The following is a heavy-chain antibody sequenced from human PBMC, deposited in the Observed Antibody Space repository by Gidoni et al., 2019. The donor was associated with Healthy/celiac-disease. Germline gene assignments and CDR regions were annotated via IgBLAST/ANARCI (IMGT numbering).Heavy chain of an antibody. CDR3: ARDRGPLDGGGGSSSWFNLYYYYGMDV. D-gene: IGHD6-13*01. J-gene: IGHJ6*02. V-gene: IGHV3-11*01. CDR2: SSGSTI. Sequence: SSGSTIYYADSVKGRFTISRDNAKNSLYLQMNSLRAGDTAVYYCARDRGPLDGGGGSSSWFNLYYYYGMDVWGQGTTVTVSS.